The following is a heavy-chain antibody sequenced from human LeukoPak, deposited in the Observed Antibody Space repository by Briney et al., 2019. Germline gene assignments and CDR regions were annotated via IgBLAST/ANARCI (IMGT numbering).Heavy chain of an antibody. CDR2: INPNSGGT. CDR3: ARDLDQWELSAYYFDY. Sequence: ASVKVSCKAYGYTFTSYYMHWVRQAPGQGLEWMGWINPNSGGTNYAQKFQGRVTMTRDTSISTAYMELSRLRSDDTAVYYCARDLDQWELSAYYFDYWGQGTLVTVSS. V-gene: IGHV1-2*02. J-gene: IGHJ4*02. CDR1: GYTFTSYY. D-gene: IGHD1-26*01.